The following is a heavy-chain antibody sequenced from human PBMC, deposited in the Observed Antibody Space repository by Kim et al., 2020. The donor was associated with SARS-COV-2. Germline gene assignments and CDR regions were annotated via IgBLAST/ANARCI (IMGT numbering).Heavy chain of an antibody. CDR2: INAGNGNT. CDR3: ARDRKERTTVIKGHWLDY. CDR1: GYTFTSYA. Sequence: ASVKVSCKASGYTFTSYAMHWVRQAPGQRLEWMGWINAGNGNTKYSQKFQGRVTITRDTSASTAYMELSSLRSEDTAVYYCARDRKERTTVIKGHWLDYWGQGTLVTVSS. V-gene: IGHV1-3*01. J-gene: IGHJ4*02. D-gene: IGHD4-17*01.